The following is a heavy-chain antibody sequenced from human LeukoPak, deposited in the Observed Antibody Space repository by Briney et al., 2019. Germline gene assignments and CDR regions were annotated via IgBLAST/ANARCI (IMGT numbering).Heavy chain of an antibody. Sequence: ASVKVSCKASGYTFTSYGISWVRQAPGQGLEWMGWISAYNGNTNYAQKLQGRVTMTTDTSTSTAYMELRSLRSVDTAVYYCARDLVPYDSSGYTPDYWGQGTLVTVSS. J-gene: IGHJ4*02. CDR3: ARDLVPYDSSGYTPDY. CDR2: ISAYNGNT. V-gene: IGHV1-18*01. CDR1: GYTFTSYG. D-gene: IGHD3-22*01.